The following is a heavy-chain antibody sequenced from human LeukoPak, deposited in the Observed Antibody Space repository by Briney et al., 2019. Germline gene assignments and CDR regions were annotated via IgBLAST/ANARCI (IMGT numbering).Heavy chain of an antibody. CDR1: GGSITSYY. CDR2: ISASGNT. J-gene: IGHJ5*02. Sequence: KPSETLSLTCTVSGGSITSYYWSWIRQPAGKGLEWIGRISASGNTNYNPSLKSRVTMSVDTSKNQFSLKLSSVTAADTAVYYCARAILRRIVGWAPFELSNWFDPWGQGTLVTVSS. V-gene: IGHV4-4*07. D-gene: IGHD2-21*01. CDR3: ARAILRRIVGWAPFELSNWFDP.